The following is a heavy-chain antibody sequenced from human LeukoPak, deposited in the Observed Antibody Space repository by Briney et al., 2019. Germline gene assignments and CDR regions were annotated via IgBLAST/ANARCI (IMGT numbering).Heavy chain of an antibody. V-gene: IGHV1-8*01. Sequence: GASVKVSCKASRYTVTSYDIKWVRQATGQGLEWMGWMNPNSGNTAYAQKFQGRVTMTRNTSTTTTYMELSSLRSEDTAVYCCARVYTMVRGVTAREGAFDIWGQGTMVTVSS. J-gene: IGHJ3*02. D-gene: IGHD3-10*01. CDR1: RYTVTSYD. CDR2: MNPNSGNT. CDR3: ARVYTMVRGVTAREGAFDI.